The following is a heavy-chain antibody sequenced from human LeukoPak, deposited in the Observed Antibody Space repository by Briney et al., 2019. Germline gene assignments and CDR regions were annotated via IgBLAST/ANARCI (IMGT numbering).Heavy chain of an antibody. V-gene: IGHV5-51*01. CDR2: IYPGDSDT. CDR3: ARQSRYSSSWYGMYYYYMDV. J-gene: IGHJ6*03. D-gene: IGHD6-13*01. CDR1: GYSFTSYW. Sequence: GESLKISCKGSGYSFTSYWTGWVRQMPGKGLEWMGIIYPGDSDTRYSPSFQGQVTISADKSISTAYLQWSSLKASDTAMYYCARQSRYSSSWYGMYYYYMDVWGKGTTVTVSS.